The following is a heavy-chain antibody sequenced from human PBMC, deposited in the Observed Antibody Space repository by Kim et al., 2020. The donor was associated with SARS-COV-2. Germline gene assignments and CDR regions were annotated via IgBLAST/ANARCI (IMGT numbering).Heavy chain of an antibody. D-gene: IGHD1-26*01. V-gene: IGHV1-69*13. CDR2: IIPIFGTA. CDR3: ARDTPHRSGSYFMDY. CDR1: GGTFSSYA. Sequence: SVKVSCKASGGTFSSYAISWVRQAPGQGLEWMGGIIPIFGTANYAQKFQGRVTITADESTSTAYMELSSLRSEDTAVYYCARDTPHRSGSYFMDYWGQGTLVTVSS. J-gene: IGHJ4*02.